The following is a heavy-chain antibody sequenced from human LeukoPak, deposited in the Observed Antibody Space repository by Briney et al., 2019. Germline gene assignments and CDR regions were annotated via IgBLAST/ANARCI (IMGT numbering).Heavy chain of an antibody. D-gene: IGHD2-2*01. CDR2: ISSSGSII. J-gene: IGHJ6*02. V-gene: IGHV3-11*01. Sequence: GGSLRLSCAASGFTFSDYYMSWIRQAPGKGLEWVSYISSSGSIIYYADSVKGRFTISRDNAKNSLYLQMNSLRAEDTAVYYCAREHIVVVPAAIWVGSYYYYGMDVWGQGTTVTVS. CDR1: GFTFSDYY. CDR3: AREHIVVVPAAIWVGSYYYYGMDV.